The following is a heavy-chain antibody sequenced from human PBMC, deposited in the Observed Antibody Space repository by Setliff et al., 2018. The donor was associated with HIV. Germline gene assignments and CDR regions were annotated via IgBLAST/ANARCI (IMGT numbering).Heavy chain of an antibody. CDR1: GGSLSGYH. Sequence: KPSETLSLTCAVYGGSLSGYHWSWIRQSPEKGLEWIGEINHSGSTNYNPSLKSRVTMSVDTSKNQFSLKLSSVTAADTAVYYCARQGLTMNRGVPAPILYYFDYWGQGILVTVSS. V-gene: IGHV4-34*01. CDR3: ARQGLTMNRGVPAPILYYFDY. D-gene: IGHD3-10*01. J-gene: IGHJ4*02. CDR2: INHSGST.